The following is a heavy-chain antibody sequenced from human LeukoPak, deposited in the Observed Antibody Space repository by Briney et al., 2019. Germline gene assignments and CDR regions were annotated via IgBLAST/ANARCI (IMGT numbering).Heavy chain of an antibody. CDR3: ARKPPSGPGYYYSYGMDV. CDR2: IYYSGST. Sequence: SETLSLTCTVSGGSISSYYWSGIRQPPGKGLEWIGYIYYSGSTNYNPSLKSRVTISVDTSKNQFSLKLSSVTAADTAVYYCARKPPSGPGYYYSYGMDVWGQGTTVTVSS. J-gene: IGHJ6*02. CDR1: GGSISSYY. V-gene: IGHV4-59*08.